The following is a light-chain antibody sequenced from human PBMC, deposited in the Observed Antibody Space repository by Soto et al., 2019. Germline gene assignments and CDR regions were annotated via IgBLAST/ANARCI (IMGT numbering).Light chain of an antibody. CDR2: DAS. CDR1: QDISNY. Sequence: DIQMTQCPPSLSASVGDRVTITCEASQDISNYLNWYQQKPGKAPKLLIYDASNLETGVPSRFSGSGSGTDFTFTISSLQPEDIATYYCQQYDNRPLTFGGGTKVDIK. J-gene: IGKJ4*01. V-gene: IGKV1-33*01. CDR3: QQYDNRPLT.